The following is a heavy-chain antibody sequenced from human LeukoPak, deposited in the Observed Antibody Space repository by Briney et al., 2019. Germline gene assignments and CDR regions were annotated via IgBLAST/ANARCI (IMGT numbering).Heavy chain of an antibody. D-gene: IGHD1-26*01. CDR1: GFILSSYG. CDR2: ISYDGSNK. Sequence: GGSLRLSCAASGFILSSYGTHWVRQAPGKGLEWVAVISYDGSNKYYADSVKGRFTISRDNSKNTLYLQMNSLRAEDTAVYYCAKDQGGSWTFDIWGQGTMVTVSS. CDR3: AKDQGGSWTFDI. J-gene: IGHJ3*02. V-gene: IGHV3-30*18.